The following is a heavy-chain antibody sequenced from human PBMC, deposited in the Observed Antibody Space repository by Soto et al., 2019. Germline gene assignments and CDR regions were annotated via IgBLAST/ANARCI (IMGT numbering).Heavy chain of an antibody. CDR2: IGTAGDT. Sequence: GGSPRLSCAASGFSFSGYDMHWVRQATGKGLEWVSAIGTAGDTYYPGSVKGRFTISRENAKNSLYLQMNSLRAEDTAVYYCAREYYDILTGYYKGWFDPWGQGTLVTVSS. J-gene: IGHJ5*02. V-gene: IGHV3-13*01. CDR3: AREYYDILTGYYKGWFDP. D-gene: IGHD3-9*01. CDR1: GFSFSGYD.